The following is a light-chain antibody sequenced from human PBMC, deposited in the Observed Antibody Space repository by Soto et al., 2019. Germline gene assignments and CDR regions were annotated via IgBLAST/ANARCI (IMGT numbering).Light chain of an antibody. J-gene: IGKJ1*01. CDR3: QQRSDWPWT. Sequence: EIVLTQSPGTLSVSAGERATLSCRASQSVTKYLAWYQQKPGQAPRLLIYDASNRATGIPARFSGSGSGTDFTLTISNVEPEDFAVYYCQQRSDWPWTFGQGTKVDIK. CDR1: QSVTKY. V-gene: IGKV3-11*01. CDR2: DAS.